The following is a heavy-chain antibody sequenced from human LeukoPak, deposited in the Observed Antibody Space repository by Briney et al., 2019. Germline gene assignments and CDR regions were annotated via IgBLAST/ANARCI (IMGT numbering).Heavy chain of an antibody. CDR2: IDISGDDT. V-gene: IGHV3-23*01. CDR3: ANEIRPNDY. CDR1: GLTFSSRA. Sequence: GGSLRLSCAVSGLTFSSRATTWVRQAPGQGLQWVSSIDISGDDTAYADAVKGRFTISRDNSRSTLYLQMNDLRVEDSAIYYCANEIRPNDYWGQGTLVTVSS. J-gene: IGHJ4*02.